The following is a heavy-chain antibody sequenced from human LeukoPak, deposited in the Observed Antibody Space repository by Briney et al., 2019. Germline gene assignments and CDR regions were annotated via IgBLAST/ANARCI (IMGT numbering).Heavy chain of an antibody. J-gene: IGHJ4*02. V-gene: IGHV4-59*08. CDR1: GGSISSYY. CDR2: IYYSGST. Sequence: SETLSLTCTVSGGSISSYYWSWIRQPPGKGLEWIGYIYYSGSTNYNPSLKSRVTISVDTSKNQFSLKLSSVTAADTAVYYCARHDGDYVDYWGQGTLVTVSS. D-gene: IGHD4-17*01. CDR3: ARHDGDYVDY.